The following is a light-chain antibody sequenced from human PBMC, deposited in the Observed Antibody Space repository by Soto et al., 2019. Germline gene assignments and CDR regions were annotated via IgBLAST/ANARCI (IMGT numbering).Light chain of an antibody. J-gene: IGLJ2*01. Sequence: QSALTQPPSASGTPGQRVTISCSGSSSNIGSNTVNWYLQLPGTAPKLLIYSNNQRPSGVPDRFSGSKSGTSASLAISGLQSEDEADYYCAAWDDSLNGPVFGGGTKLTVL. CDR2: SNN. CDR3: AAWDDSLNGPV. V-gene: IGLV1-44*01. CDR1: SSNIGSNT.